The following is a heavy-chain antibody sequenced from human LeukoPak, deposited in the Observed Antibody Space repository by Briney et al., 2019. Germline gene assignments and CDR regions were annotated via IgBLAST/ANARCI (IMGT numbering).Heavy chain of an antibody. V-gene: IGHV4-59*01. CDR3: ARGGYDSDFDY. J-gene: IGHJ4*02. D-gene: IGHD3-3*01. CDR1: GGSISTYY. CDR2: IYFTGRT. Sequence: PSETLSPTCTVSGGSISTYYWSWIRLPPGKGLEWIAYIYFTGRTQYNPSLKSRVTISEDTSKNQFSLRLSSVTPADTAVYYCARGGYDSDFDYWGQGTLVTVSS.